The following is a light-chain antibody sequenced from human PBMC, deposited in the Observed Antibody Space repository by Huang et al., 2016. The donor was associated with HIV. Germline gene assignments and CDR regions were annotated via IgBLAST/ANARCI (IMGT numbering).Light chain of an antibody. CDR1: QSVSSST. CDR3: HQYGKA. CDR2: GAS. J-gene: IGKJ1*01. Sequence: EIVLTQSPGTLSLSPGERATLSCRASQSVSSSTLGWYQQKPGQAPRLLIYGASSRATGISDRVSGRGSGTDFTLTISRLEPEDFAVYYCHQYGKAFGQGTKVEIK. V-gene: IGKV3-20*01.